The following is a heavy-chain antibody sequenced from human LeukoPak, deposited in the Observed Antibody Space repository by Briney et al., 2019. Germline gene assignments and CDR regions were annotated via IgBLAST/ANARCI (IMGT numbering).Heavy chain of an antibody. CDR2: ISSSRSTI. J-gene: IGHJ4*02. D-gene: IGHD5-18*01. V-gene: IGHV3-48*03. Sequence: PGGSLRLSCAASGFTFSSYEMNWVRQAPGKGLEWVSYISSSRSTIYYADSVKGRFTISRDNAKNSLYLQMNSLRAEDTAVYYCARADSYGVDYWGQGTLVTVPS. CDR1: GFTFSSYE. CDR3: ARADSYGVDY.